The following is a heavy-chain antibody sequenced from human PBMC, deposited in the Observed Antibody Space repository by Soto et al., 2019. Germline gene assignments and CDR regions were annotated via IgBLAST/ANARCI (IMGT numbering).Heavy chain of an antibody. Sequence: PSETLSLTCTVSGGSVISSSYYWSWIRQPPGKGLEWIGYIYYSGSTNYNPSLKSRVTISVDTSKNQFSLKLSSVTAADTAVYYCARVAYYYYGMDVWGQGTTVTVSS. J-gene: IGHJ6*02. CDR2: IYYSGST. V-gene: IGHV4-61*01. CDR1: GGSVISSSYY. CDR3: ARVAYYYYGMDV.